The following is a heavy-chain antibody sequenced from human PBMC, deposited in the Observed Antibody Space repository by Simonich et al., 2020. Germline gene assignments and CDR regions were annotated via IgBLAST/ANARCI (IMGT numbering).Heavy chain of an antibody. D-gene: IGHD3-22*01. CDR3: ATDLGERITMIVVVIDAFDI. V-gene: IGHV3-23*01. CDR1: GLTFSSYS. CDR2: ISGMSGST. Sequence: GGGLVQPGGSLRLSCAASGLTFSSYSMSWVRQAQGKGLKWVSAISGMSGSTYYEDSVKGRFTISRDNSKNTMYLQMNSLRAEDTAVYYCATDLGERITMIVVVIDAFDIWGQGTMVTVSS. J-gene: IGHJ3*02.